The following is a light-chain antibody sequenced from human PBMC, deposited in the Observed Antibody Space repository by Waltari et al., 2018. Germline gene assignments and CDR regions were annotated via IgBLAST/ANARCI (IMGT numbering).Light chain of an antibody. Sequence: DIQMTQSPSSVSASVGDSVTITCRASQGVNSWLCWYQQEPGKAPKLLIYAASSLQGGVPSMFSGRRFGTEFSLTIPSLQPEDFAVYYCQQSNSFPLTFGGGTKVEI. V-gene: IGKV1-12*01. CDR2: AAS. CDR3: QQSNSFPLT. J-gene: IGKJ4*01. CDR1: QGVNSW.